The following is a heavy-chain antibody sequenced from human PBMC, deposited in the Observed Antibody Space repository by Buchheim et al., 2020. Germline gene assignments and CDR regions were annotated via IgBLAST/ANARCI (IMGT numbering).Heavy chain of an antibody. J-gene: IGHJ4*02. V-gene: IGHV4-59*01. CDR1: GGSISSYY. D-gene: IGHD3-3*01. CDR2: IYYSGST. Sequence: QVQLQESGPGLVKPSETLSLTCTVSGGSISSYYWSWIRQPPGKGLEWIGYIYYSGSTNYNPSLKSRVTISVDTSKNQFSLKLSSVTAADTGVYYCARVGRFLEWLLVDYWGQGTL. CDR3: ARVGRFLEWLLVDY.